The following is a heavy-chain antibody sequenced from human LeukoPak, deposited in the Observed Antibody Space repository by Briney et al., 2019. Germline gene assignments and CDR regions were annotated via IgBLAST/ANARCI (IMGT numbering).Heavy chain of an antibody. J-gene: IGHJ3*02. CDR1: GDSISSSSYY. CDR2: IFSGST. V-gene: IGHV4-39*01. CDR3: ARRGYCSSTSCNDAFGI. Sequence: SETLSLTCIVSGDSISSSSYYWGWVRQPPGKGLEWIGSIFSGSTYYNPSLKSRVTISVDTSKNQFSLKLSSVTAADTAVYYCARRGYCSSTSCNDAFGIWGQGTMVTVSS. D-gene: IGHD2-2*01.